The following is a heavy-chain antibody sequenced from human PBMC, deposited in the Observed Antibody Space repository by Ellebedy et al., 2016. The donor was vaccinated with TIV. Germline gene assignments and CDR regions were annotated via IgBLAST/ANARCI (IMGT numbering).Heavy chain of an antibody. D-gene: IGHD3-3*01. Sequence: MPSETLSLTCTVSGGSISRSSYYWGWIRQPPGKGLEWMGSIYYNGSTYYNPSPKSRVTISVDTSKNQFSLKLSSVTAADTAVYYCARCSIGSGLDYWGQGTLVTVSS. CDR1: GGSISRSSYY. CDR2: IYYNGST. V-gene: IGHV4-39*01. J-gene: IGHJ4*02. CDR3: ARCSIGSGLDY.